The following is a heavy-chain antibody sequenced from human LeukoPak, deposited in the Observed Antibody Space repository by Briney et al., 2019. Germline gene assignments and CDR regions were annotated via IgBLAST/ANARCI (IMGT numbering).Heavy chain of an antibody. Sequence: GGSLRLSCTASGFNFGDNTMHWVRQAPGKGLEWVSSISSRSTYINYRDSLKGRCTISRDNAGNSLHLQIDSLRDEDTAVYYCATTIFGVVTQSYWGQGTLLSVSS. D-gene: IGHD3-3*01. V-gene: IGHV3-21*01. CDR2: ISSRSTYI. CDR1: GFNFGDNT. J-gene: IGHJ4*02. CDR3: ATTIFGVVTQSY.